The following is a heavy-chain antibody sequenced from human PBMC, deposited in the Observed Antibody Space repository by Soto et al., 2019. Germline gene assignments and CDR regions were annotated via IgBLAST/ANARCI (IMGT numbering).Heavy chain of an antibody. Sequence: QVQLQESGPGLVKPSQTLSLTCTVSGGSISSGGYYWSWIRQHPGKGLEWIGYIYYSGSTYYNPYLNSRVTISVDTSKNQFSLKLSSVTAADTAVYYCARVEVYYYYGMDVWGQGTTVTVSS. CDR3: ARVEVYYYYGMDV. J-gene: IGHJ6*02. V-gene: IGHV4-31*03. CDR1: GGSISSGGYY. D-gene: IGHD1-1*01. CDR2: IYYSGST.